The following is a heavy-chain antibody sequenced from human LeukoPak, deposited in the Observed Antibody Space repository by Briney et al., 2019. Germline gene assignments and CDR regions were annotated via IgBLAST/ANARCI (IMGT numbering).Heavy chain of an antibody. V-gene: IGHV3-23*01. CDR1: GFTFSSSA. CDR3: AKQLGYRSNGSCYFPY. Sequence: GGSLRLSCAASGFTFSSSAMSWVRQAPGKGLEWVSAISNNGGYTYYADSVQGRFTISRDNSKSTLCLQMNSLRAEDTAVYYCAKQLGYRSNGSCYFPYWGQGTLVTVSS. J-gene: IGHJ4*02. D-gene: IGHD2-15*01. CDR2: ISNNGGYT.